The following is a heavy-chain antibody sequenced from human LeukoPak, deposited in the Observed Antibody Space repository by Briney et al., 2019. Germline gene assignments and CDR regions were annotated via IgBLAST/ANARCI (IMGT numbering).Heavy chain of an antibody. J-gene: IGHJ4*02. CDR3: ARKGH. Sequence: QPGGSLRLSCVASGFPFSSYWMTWVRQAPGKGLEWVSVVYSGGSTYYADSVKGRFIISRDNSKNTVYLQMNSLRAEDTAVYYCARKGHWGQGTLVTVSS. CDR1: GFPFSSYW. CDR2: VYSGGST. V-gene: IGHV3-53*01.